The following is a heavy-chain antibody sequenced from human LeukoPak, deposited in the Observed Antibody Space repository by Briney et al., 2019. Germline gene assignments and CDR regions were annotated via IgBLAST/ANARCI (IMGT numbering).Heavy chain of an antibody. V-gene: IGHV3-48*01. CDR3: PLELGEGFDY. CDR2: ISSSSTTI. CDR1: GFTFSTYS. J-gene: IGHJ4*02. D-gene: IGHD1-7*01. Sequence: GGSLRLSCAASGFTFSTYSMNWVRQAPGKGLEWISYISSSSTTIYYADSVKGRCTISRDNAKNSLYLQMNSLRAEDTAVYYCPLELGEGFDYWGQGTLVTVSS.